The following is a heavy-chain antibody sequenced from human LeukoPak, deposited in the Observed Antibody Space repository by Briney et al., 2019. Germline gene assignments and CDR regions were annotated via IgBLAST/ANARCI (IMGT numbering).Heavy chain of an antibody. CDR1: GFTFDNYA. Sequence: PGGSLRLSCAASGFTFDNYAMSWVRQAPGKGLEWVSAIVQGGSVTFYTDSVKGRFTISRGDSENTLYLQMNSLRVEDTALYYCAKGTAQWELYDYWGQGTLVTVSS. V-gene: IGHV3-23*05. J-gene: IGHJ4*02. CDR2: IVQGGSVT. D-gene: IGHD1-26*01. CDR3: AKGTAQWELYDY.